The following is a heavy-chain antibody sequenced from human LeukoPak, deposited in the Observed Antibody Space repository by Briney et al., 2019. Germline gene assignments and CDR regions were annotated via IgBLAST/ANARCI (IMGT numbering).Heavy chain of an antibody. CDR1: GGSISSSSYY. J-gene: IGHJ4*02. Sequence: SETLSLTCTVSGGSISSSSYYWGWIRQPPGKGLEWIGSIYYSGSTYYNPSLKGRVTISVDTSKNQFSLKLSSVTAADTAVYYCARSIVATMSFDYWGQGTLVTVSS. CDR3: ARSIVATMSFDY. D-gene: IGHD5-12*01. V-gene: IGHV4-39*01. CDR2: IYYSGST.